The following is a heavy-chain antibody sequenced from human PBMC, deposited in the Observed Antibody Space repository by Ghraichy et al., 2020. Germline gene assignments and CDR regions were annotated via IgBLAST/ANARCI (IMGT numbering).Heavy chain of an antibody. J-gene: IGHJ4*02. V-gene: IGHV3-49*03. D-gene: IGHD3-10*01. CDR2: IRSKAYGGTT. CDR1: GFTFGDYA. CDR3: EAHYYYGSGSYYTQTDY. Sequence: SLNISCTASGFTFGDYAMSWFRQAPGKGLEWVGFIRSKAYGGTTEYAASVKGRFTISRDDSKSIAYLQMNSLKTEDTAVYYCEAHYYYGSGSYYTQTDYWGQGTLVTVSS.